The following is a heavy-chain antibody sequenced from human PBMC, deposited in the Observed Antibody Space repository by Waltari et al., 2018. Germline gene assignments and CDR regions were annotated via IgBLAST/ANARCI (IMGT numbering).Heavy chain of an antibody. Sequence: VQLVQSGAEVKKPGESLRISCRDSGYGFDSYWIAWVRQRPGKGLEWMGHIYPGASDTRYNPSVQGQVTISADKSVTTVYLQWSSLKTSDSGIYYCARRFMTGEGLTLNWLDPWGQGTLVTVSS. CDR3: ARRFMTGEGLTLNWLDP. CDR1: GYGFDSYW. D-gene: IGHD3-16*01. V-gene: IGHV5-51*01. CDR2: IYPGASDT. J-gene: IGHJ5*02.